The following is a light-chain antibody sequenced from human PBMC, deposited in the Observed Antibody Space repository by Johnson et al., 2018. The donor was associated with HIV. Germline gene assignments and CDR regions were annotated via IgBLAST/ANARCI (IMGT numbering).Light chain of an antibody. J-gene: IGLJ1*01. Sequence: QSVLTQPPSVSAAPGQKVTISCSGSSSDIGNNYVSWYQQLPGTAPKLLIYEKNKRPSGIPDRFSASKSGPSATLDITGLHTWDEADYYCGTWYSSLGAHDVFGTGTKVTVL. CDR1: SSDIGNNY. V-gene: IGLV1-51*02. CDR3: GTWYSSLGAHDV. CDR2: EKN.